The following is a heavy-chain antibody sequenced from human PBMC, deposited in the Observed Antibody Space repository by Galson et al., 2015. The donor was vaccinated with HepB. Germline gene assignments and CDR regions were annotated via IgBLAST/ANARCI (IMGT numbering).Heavy chain of an antibody. J-gene: IGHJ4*02. CDR1: GFTFSDYY. Sequence: SLRLSCAASGFTFSDYYMSWIRQAPGKGLEWVSYISSSGSTIYYADSVKGRFTISRDNAKNSLYLQMNSLRAEDTAVYYCARTHSRVDIVATGYFDYWGQGTLVTVSS. D-gene: IGHD5-12*01. CDR2: ISSSGSTI. CDR3: ARTHSRVDIVATGYFDY. V-gene: IGHV3-11*01.